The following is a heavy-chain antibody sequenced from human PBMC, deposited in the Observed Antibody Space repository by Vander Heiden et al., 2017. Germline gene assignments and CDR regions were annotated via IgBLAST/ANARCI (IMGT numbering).Heavy chain of an antibody. CDR1: GGTFSSYA. Sequence: SGGTFSSYAISWVRQAPGQGLEWMGGIIPIFGTANYAQKFQGRVTITADKSTSTAYMELSSLRSEDTAVYYCARTYYGSGSYPYYYYGMDVWGQGTTVTVS. D-gene: IGHD3-10*01. CDR2: IIPIFGTA. J-gene: IGHJ6*02. V-gene: IGHV1-69*06. CDR3: ARTYYGSGSYPYYYYGMDV.